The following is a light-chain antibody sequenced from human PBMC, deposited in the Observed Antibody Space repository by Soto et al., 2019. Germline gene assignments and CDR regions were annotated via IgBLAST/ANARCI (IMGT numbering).Light chain of an antibody. V-gene: IGKV1-39*01. J-gene: IGKJ1*01. CDR2: AAS. Sequence: DIQMTQSPSSLSASVGDRVTITCRASQSISNYLNWYQQKPGEAPKLLIYAASSLQSGVPSRFSGSGSGTDFTLTISSLQPEDFATYYCQQSYSTPSTFGQGTKVEIK. CDR3: QQSYSTPST. CDR1: QSISNY.